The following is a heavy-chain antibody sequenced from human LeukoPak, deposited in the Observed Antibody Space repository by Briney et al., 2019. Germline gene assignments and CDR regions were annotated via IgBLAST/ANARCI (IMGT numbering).Heavy chain of an antibody. J-gene: IGHJ4*02. CDR3: ARDYWWNYDY. Sequence: GRSLRLSCAASGFTFSDYAMHWVRQGPGKGLEWVAVISKDGSDKYYPGSVRGRFTISRDNSKNTIYLQMDSLRAEDTAIYYCARDYWWNYDYWGQGTLVTVSS. V-gene: IGHV3-30-3*01. D-gene: IGHD1-7*01. CDR2: ISKDGSDK. CDR1: GFTFSDYA.